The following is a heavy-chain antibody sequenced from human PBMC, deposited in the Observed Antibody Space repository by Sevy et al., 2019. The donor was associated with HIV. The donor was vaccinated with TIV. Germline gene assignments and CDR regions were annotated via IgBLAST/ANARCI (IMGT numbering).Heavy chain of an antibody. D-gene: IGHD2-15*01. J-gene: IGHJ4*02. CDR1: GFTFDDYA. Sequence: GGSLRLSCTTSGFTFDDYAMSWFRQAPGKGLEWVALIRRNSYEASGGPTDYAACVKGRFIISREVSKCIAYLQLNSLKTDDTAVYYCSRYRPTSDTPEYYFDYWGQGTLVTVSS. V-gene: IGHV3-49*03. CDR2: IRRNSYEASGGPT. CDR3: SRYRPTSDTPEYYFDY.